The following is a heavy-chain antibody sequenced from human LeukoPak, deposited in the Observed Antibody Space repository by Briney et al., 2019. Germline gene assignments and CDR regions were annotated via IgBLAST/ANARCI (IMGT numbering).Heavy chain of an antibody. CDR1: GFTFSSYS. CDR2: ISSSSSSI. Sequence: GGSLRLSCAASGFTFSSYSMNWVRQAPGEGLEWVSYISSSSSSIYYADSVKGRFTISRDNAKNSLFLQMNSLRAGDTAVYYCARGRVDVWGKGTTVTVSS. J-gene: IGHJ6*04. V-gene: IGHV3-48*04. CDR3: ARGRVDV.